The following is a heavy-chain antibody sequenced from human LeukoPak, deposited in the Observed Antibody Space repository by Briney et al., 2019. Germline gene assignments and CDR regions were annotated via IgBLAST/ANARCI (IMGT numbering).Heavy chain of an antibody. CDR3: AKDRDGYHYFDY. V-gene: IGHV3-30*02. CDR2: IRSDGSNK. Sequence: PGGSLRLSCAASGFTFSSYGMHWVRQAPGKGLEWVAFIRSDGSNKYYADSVKGRFTISRDNPKNTLYLQMNSPRAEDTAVYYCAKDRDGYHYFDYWGQGTLVTVSS. D-gene: IGHD3-16*02. J-gene: IGHJ4*02. CDR1: GFTFSSYG.